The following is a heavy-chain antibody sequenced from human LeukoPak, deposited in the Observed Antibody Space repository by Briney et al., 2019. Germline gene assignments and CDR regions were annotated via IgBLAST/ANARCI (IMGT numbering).Heavy chain of an antibody. CDR1: GGSFSGYY. D-gene: IGHD5-24*01. J-gene: IGHJ6*03. CDR3: ARGGGGLQFHYYYYYMDV. Sequence: SETLSLTCAVYGGSFSGYYWSWIRQPPGKGLEWIGEINHSGSTNYNPSLKSRVTISVDTSKNQFSLKLSAVTAADTAVYYCARGGGGLQFHYYYYYMDVWGKGTTVTVSS. CDR2: INHSGST. V-gene: IGHV4-34*01.